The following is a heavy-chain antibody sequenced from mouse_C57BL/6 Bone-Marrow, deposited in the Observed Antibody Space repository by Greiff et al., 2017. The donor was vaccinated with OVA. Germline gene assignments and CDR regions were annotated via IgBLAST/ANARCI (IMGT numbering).Heavy chain of an antibody. CDR3: VRHRTVVAHYYAMDY. V-gene: IGHV10-1*01. J-gene: IGHJ4*01. CDR1: GFSFNTYA. D-gene: IGHD1-1*01. Sequence: EVKLVESGGGLVQPKGSLKLSCAASGFSFNTYAMNWVRQAPGKGLEWVARIRSKSNNYATYYADSVKDRFTISRDDSESMLYLQMNNLKTEDTAMYYCVRHRTVVAHYYAMDYWGQGTSVTVSS. CDR2: IRSKSNNYAT.